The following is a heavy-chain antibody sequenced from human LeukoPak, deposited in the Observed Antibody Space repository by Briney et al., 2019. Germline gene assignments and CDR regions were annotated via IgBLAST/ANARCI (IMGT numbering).Heavy chain of an antibody. CDR2: IRYDESIK. J-gene: IGHJ6*03. V-gene: IGHV3-30*02. CDR1: GFTFSSYG. D-gene: IGHD1-1*01. CDR3: ANRGLERGLMDV. Sequence: GGSLRLSCAASGFTFSSYGMHWVSQAPGKGLEWVAFIRYDESIKYYADSVKGRFTISRDNSKNTLYLQMNSLRAEDTAVYYCANRGLERGLMDVWGKGTTVTVSS.